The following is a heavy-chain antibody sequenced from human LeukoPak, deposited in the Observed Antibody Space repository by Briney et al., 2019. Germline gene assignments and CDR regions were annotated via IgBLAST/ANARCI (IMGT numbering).Heavy chain of an antibody. D-gene: IGHD6-19*01. CDR2: IIPILNIT. CDR3: ARGGLYSSAWFDP. CDR1: GGTFSSYS. J-gene: IGHJ5*02. Sequence: KVSCKASGGTFSSYSISWVRQAPGQGLEWMGRIIPILNITNFEQKYQGRVAITADRSTNIVYMELSSLRSEDTAVYYCARGGLYSSAWFDPWGQGTLVNVSS. V-gene: IGHV1-69*02.